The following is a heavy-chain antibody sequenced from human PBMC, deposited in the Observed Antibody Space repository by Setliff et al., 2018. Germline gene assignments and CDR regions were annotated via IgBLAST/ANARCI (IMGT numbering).Heavy chain of an antibody. Sequence: GASVKVSCKASGYTFTSYAMNWVRQAPGQGLEWMGWINTNTGNPTYAQGFTGRFVFSLDTSVSTAYLQISSLKAEDTAVYYCARGPLHYDFWSGYYTVSWFDPWGQGTRVTVSS. J-gene: IGHJ5*02. CDR3: ARGPLHYDFWSGYYTVSWFDP. CDR1: GYTFTSYA. D-gene: IGHD3-3*01. CDR2: INTNTGNP. V-gene: IGHV7-4-1*02.